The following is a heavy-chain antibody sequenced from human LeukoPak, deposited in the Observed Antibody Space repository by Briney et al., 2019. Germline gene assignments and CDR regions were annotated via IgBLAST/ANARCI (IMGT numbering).Heavy chain of an antibody. CDR2: IYYSGST. Sequence: SQTLSLTCTVSGGSISSGDYYWSWIRQPPGKGLEWIGYIYYSGSTYYNPSLKSRVTISVDTSKNQFSLKLSSVTAADTAVYYCARSVKMELHYSDYWGQGTLVTVSS. V-gene: IGHV4-30-4*01. D-gene: IGHD1-7*01. CDR1: GGSISSGDYY. CDR3: ARSVKMELHYSDY. J-gene: IGHJ4*02.